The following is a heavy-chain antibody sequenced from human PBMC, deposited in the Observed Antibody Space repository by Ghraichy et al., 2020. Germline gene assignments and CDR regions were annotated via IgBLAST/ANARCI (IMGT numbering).Heavy chain of an antibody. J-gene: IGHJ6*02. V-gene: IGHV2-5*01. Sequence: SGPTLVKPTQTLTLACTFSGFSLNTSGVAVGWIRQHPGKALEWLGFIYWNDEHRYTSSLKNRLTITKDTSKNQVGLKMTNMNPVDTATYYCTHWSDCRDFQYYYGLDVWGHGTTVTVSS. CDR2: IYWNDEH. CDR1: GFSLNTSGVA. D-gene: IGHD1-26*01. CDR3: THWSDCRDFQYYYGLDV.